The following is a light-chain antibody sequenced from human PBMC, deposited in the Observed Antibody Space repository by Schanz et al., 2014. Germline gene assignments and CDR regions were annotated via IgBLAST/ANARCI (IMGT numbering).Light chain of an antibody. J-gene: IGLJ2*01. CDR3: AAWDDSLSGVV. Sequence: QSVLTQPPSASGTPGQRVTISCSGRSSNIGSNYVYWYQQLPGTAPKLVISNNNQRPSRVPDRFSGSKSGTSASLAIGGLRSEDEADYYCAAWDDSLSGVVFGGGTKLTVL. CDR1: SSNIGSNY. CDR2: NNN. V-gene: IGLV1-47*02.